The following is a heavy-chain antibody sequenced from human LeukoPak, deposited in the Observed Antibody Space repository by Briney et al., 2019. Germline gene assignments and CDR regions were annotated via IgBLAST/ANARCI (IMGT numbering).Heavy chain of an antibody. J-gene: IGHJ3*02. CDR1: GYTFTGYY. D-gene: IGHD1-26*01. CDR2: INPNSGGT. V-gene: IGHV1-2*02. CDR3: ARERVGATTDAFDI. Sequence: ASVKVSCKASGYTFTGYYMHWVRPAPGQGLEWMGWINPNSGGTNYAQKFQGRVTMTRDTSISTAYMELSRLRSDDTAVYYCARERVGATTDAFDIWGQGTMVTVSS.